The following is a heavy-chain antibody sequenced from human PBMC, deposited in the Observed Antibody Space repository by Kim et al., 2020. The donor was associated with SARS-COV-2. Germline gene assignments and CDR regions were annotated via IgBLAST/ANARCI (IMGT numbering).Heavy chain of an antibody. CDR1: GYTFTSYD. V-gene: IGHV1-8*01. CDR2: MNPNSGNT. J-gene: IGHJ4*02. D-gene: IGHD3-3*01. Sequence: ASVKVSCKASGYTFTSYDINWVRQATGQGLEWMGWMNPNSGNTGYAQKFQGRVTMTRNTSISTAYMELSSLRSEDTAVYYCARASQITIFGVAPPRYWGQGTLVTVSS. CDR3: ARASQITIFGVAPPRY.